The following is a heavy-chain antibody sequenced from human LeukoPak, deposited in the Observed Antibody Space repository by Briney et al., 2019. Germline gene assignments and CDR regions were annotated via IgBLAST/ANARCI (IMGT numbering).Heavy chain of an antibody. D-gene: IGHD3-3*01. V-gene: IGHV1-46*01. J-gene: IGHJ4*02. Sequence: ASVKVSCKASGYTFTSYYMHWVRQAPGQGLEWMGIINPSGGSTSYAQKFQGRVTMTRDTSTSTVYMELSSLRSEDTAVYYCAREGLLPGQLRSGSVFFDYWGQGTLVTVSS. CDR2: INPSGGST. CDR1: GYTFTSYY. CDR3: AREGLLPGQLRSGSVFFDY.